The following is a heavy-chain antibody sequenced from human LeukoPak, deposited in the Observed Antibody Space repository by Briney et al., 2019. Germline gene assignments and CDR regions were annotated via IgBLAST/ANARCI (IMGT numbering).Heavy chain of an antibody. Sequence: SETLSLTCTVSGGSISSYYWSWIRQPPGKGLEWIGYIYYSGSINYNPSLKSRVTISVDTSKNQFSLKLSSVTAADTAVYYCARHEDDILTGYPFDYWGQGTLVTVSS. V-gene: IGHV4-59*08. CDR3: ARHEDDILTGYPFDY. J-gene: IGHJ4*02. CDR1: GGSISSYY. CDR2: IYYSGSI. D-gene: IGHD3-9*01.